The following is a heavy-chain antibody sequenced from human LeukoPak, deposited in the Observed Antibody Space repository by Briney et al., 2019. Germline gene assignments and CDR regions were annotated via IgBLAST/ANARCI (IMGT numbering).Heavy chain of an antibody. V-gene: IGHV4-4*07. CDR3: ARGLKTHSSSWYDSFDY. D-gene: IGHD6-13*01. J-gene: IGHJ4*02. CDR2: IYTSGST. Sequence: PSETLSLTCTVSGGSISSYYWSWIRQPAGKGLEWIGRIYTSGSTNYNPSLKSRVTISVDTSKNQFSLKLSSVTAADTAAYYCARGLKTHSSSWYDSFDYWGQGTLVTVSS. CDR1: GGSISSYY.